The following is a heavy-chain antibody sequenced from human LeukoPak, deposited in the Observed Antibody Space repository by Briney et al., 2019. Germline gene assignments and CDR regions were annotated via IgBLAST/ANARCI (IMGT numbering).Heavy chain of an antibody. CDR1: GFTFSSYA. CDR3: ARDKGYDSSGYFPNWFDP. Sequence: PGGSLRLSCAASGFTFSSYAMHWVRQAPGKGLERVAVISYDGSNKYYADSVKGRFTISRDNSKNTLYLQMNSLRAEDTAVYYCARDKGYDSSGYFPNWFDPWGQGTLVTVSS. D-gene: IGHD3-22*01. CDR2: ISYDGSNK. J-gene: IGHJ5*02. V-gene: IGHV3-30-3*01.